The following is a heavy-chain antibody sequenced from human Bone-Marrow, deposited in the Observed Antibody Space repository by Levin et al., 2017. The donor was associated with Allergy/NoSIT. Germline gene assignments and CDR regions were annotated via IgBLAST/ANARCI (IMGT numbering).Heavy chain of an antibody. J-gene: IGHJ4*02. Sequence: SQTLSLTCSVSGDSVTSGVYSWSWVRQFPEKGLEWIGYISYSTDISYNPSLKSRISMSSDPSKNHFSLTLTSVTAADTAVYYCARVRSLATVTHFDSWGQGTLVTVSS. CDR1: GDSVTSGVYS. CDR3: ARVRSLATVTHFDS. CDR2: ISYSTDI. V-gene: IGHV4-31*03. D-gene: IGHD4-17*01.